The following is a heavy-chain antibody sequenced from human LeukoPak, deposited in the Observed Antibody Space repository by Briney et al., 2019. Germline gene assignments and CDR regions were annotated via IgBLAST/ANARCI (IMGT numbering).Heavy chain of an antibody. Sequence: ASVNVSCKASGYTFTSYGISWVRQAPGQGLEWMAWISAYNGNTNYAQKLQGRVTMTTDTSTSTAYMELRSLRSDDTAVYYCARGWGIVVVPAAIPDAFDIWGQGTMVTVSS. CDR2: ISAYNGNT. V-gene: IGHV1-18*01. CDR1: GYTFTSYG. D-gene: IGHD2-2*02. CDR3: ARGWGIVVVPAAIPDAFDI. J-gene: IGHJ3*02.